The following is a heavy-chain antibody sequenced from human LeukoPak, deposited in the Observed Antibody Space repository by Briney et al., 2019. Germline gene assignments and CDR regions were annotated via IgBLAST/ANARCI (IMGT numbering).Heavy chain of an antibody. CDR1: GFTFSSYW. Sequence: GGSLRLSCAASGFTFSSYWMHWVRQAPGKGLVWVSRINSDGSSTSYADSVKGRFTISRDNAKNTLYLQMNSLRAEDTAVYYCARSEELGYCSGGSCYFDYWGQGTLVTVSS. V-gene: IGHV3-74*01. J-gene: IGHJ4*02. D-gene: IGHD2-15*01. CDR3: ARSEELGYCSGGSCYFDY. CDR2: INSDGSST.